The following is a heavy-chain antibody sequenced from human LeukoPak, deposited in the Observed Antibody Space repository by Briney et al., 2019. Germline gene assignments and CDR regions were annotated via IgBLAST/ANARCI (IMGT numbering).Heavy chain of an antibody. CDR1: GGSISSYY. J-gene: IGHJ4*02. D-gene: IGHD3-10*01. Sequence: SETLSLTCTVSGGSISSYYWSWIRQPAGKGLEWIGRIYTSGSTNYDPSLKSRVTMSVDTSKNQFSLKLSSVTAADTAVYYCARELSWFGELEVNFDYWGQGTLVTVSS. CDR2: IYTSGST. CDR3: ARELSWFGELEVNFDY. V-gene: IGHV4-4*07.